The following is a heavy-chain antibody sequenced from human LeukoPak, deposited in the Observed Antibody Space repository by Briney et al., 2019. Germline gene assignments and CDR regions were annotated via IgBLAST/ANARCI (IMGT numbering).Heavy chain of an antibody. CDR3: ARSDNYYDSSGYFY. D-gene: IGHD3-22*01. Sequence: PGGSLRLSCAASGFTFSSYEMNWVRQAPGKGLERVSYISSSGSTIYYADSVKGRFTISRDNAKNSLYLQMNSLRAEDTAVYYCARSDNYYDSSGYFYWGQGTLVTVSS. J-gene: IGHJ4*02. CDR1: GFTFSSYE. V-gene: IGHV3-48*03. CDR2: ISSSGSTI.